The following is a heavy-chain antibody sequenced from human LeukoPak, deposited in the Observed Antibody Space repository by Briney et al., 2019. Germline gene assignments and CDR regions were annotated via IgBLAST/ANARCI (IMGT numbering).Heavy chain of an antibody. CDR3: ARDSFYSGYDWKAVAGFLTPGDYGMDV. D-gene: IGHD5-12*01. J-gene: IGHJ6*02. V-gene: IGHV3-74*01. Sequence: PGGSLRLSCAASGFIFSSYWMHWVRQAPGEGLVWVSRINIDGSYPNYADSVKGRFTISRDNVKNTLYLQMNSLRAEDTAVYYCARDSFYSGYDWKAVAGFLTPGDYGMDVWGQGTTVTVSS. CDR2: INIDGSYP. CDR1: GFIFSSYW.